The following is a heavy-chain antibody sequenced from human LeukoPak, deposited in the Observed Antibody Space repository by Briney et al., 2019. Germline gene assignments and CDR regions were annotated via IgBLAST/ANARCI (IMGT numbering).Heavy chain of an antibody. CDR1: GYSISSGYY. Sequence: SETLSLTCTVSGYSISSGYYWGWIRQPPGKGLEWIGSIYYSGSTYYNPSLKSRVTISVDTSKNQFSLKLSSVTAADTAVYYCAVQSAYCSGGSCYPIFWGQGTLVTVSS. V-gene: IGHV4-38-2*02. CDR2: IYYSGST. D-gene: IGHD2-15*01. CDR3: AVQSAYCSGGSCYPIF. J-gene: IGHJ4*02.